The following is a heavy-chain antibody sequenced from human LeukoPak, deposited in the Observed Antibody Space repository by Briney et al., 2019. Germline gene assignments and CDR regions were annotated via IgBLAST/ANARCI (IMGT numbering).Heavy chain of an antibody. D-gene: IGHD6-13*01. J-gene: IGHJ4*02. Sequence: GGSLRLACAASGFTFSGFGMNWVRQAPGRGLEWDSSISDTGADTYYADSVKGRFTVSRDNSRNTLYLQMNNLRAEDTAVYFCAKRVPYSDSAAYVDLWGQGTLVTVSS. V-gene: IGHV3-23*01. CDR1: GFTFSGFG. CDR3: AKRVPYSDSAAYVDL. CDR2: ISDTGADT.